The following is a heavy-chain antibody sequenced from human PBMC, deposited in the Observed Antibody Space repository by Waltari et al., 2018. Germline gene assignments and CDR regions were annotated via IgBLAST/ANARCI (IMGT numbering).Heavy chain of an antibody. CDR1: GYTFMAYF. CDR3: APLPGGSGQTFDY. Sequence: EVELVQSGAEVKKPGATVTISCKASGYTFMAYFMHWVQQAPVKGLEWMGRIDTEDGETVYSEKFQGRVTITADTSTDTAYMELSSLTSGDTAVYYCAPLPGGSGQTFDYWGQGTLVTVSS. D-gene: IGHD3-10*01. V-gene: IGHV1-69-2*01. CDR2: IDTEDGET. J-gene: IGHJ4*02.